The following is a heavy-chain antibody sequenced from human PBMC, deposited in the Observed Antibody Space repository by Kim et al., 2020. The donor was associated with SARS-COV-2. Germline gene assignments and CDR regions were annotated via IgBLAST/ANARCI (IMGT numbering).Heavy chain of an antibody. D-gene: IGHD2-2*01. V-gene: IGHV3-48*02. CDR3: ARSLGSLAMSHEYYFDY. CDR2: ISSSSSTI. CDR1: GFTFSSYS. J-gene: IGHJ4*02. Sequence: GGSLRLSCAASGFTFSSYSMNWVRQAPGKGLEWVSYISSSSSTIYYADSVKGRFTISRDNAKNSLYLQMNSLRDEDTAVYYCARSLGSLAMSHEYYFDYWGQGTLVTVSS.